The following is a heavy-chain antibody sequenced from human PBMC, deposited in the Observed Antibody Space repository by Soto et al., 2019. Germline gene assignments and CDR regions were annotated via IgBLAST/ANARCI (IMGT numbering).Heavy chain of an antibody. CDR2: IKQDGSEN. CDR1: GFTVSSKY. D-gene: IGHD4-17*01. CDR3: ARDLYGVFDY. J-gene: IGHJ4*02. V-gene: IGHV3-7*05. Sequence: GGSLRLSCAASGFTVSSKYMNWVRQAPGKGLEWVANIKQDGSENNYVDSVRGRFTISRDNAKKSLYLQMNSLRAEDTAVYYCARDLYGVFDYWGQGTLVTVSS.